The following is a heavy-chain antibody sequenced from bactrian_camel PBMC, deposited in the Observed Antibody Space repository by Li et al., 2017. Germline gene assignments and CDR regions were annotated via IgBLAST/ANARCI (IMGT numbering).Heavy chain of an antibody. CDR3: ATNRGYYYRDDDVTPFPY. Sequence: HVQLVESGGGSVQAGGSLRLSCVAYGYIRARNCMLWFRRAPGGKRVGVASIYPSRGTTFYDDSVKGRFTISRDNAKNTVYLQMTSLKSGDTALYYCATNRGYYYRDDDVTPFPYWGQGTQVTVS. CDR2: IYPSRGTT. D-gene: IGHD4*01. J-gene: IGHJ4*01. CDR1: GYIRARNC. V-gene: IGHV3-2*01.